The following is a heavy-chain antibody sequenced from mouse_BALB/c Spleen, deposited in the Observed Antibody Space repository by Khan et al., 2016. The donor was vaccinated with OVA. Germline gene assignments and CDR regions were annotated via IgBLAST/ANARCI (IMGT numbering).Heavy chain of an antibody. V-gene: IGHV9-3-1*01. CDR1: GHTFTKFG. D-gene: IGHD2-10*01. J-gene: IGHJ4*01. CDR3: ARTPYFSYVLDN. CDR2: INTYTGEP. Sequence: QIQLVQSGPELKKPGETVKISCKASGHTFTKFGMNWVKQAPGKGLKWMGRINTYTGEPTYADDFNGRFAFSLETSASTAYLQINNLKNEDTATYFCARTPYFSYVLDNWGQGTSVTVSS.